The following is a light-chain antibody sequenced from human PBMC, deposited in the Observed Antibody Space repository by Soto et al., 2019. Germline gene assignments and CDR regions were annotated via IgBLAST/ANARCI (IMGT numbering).Light chain of an antibody. Sequence: QSALTQHPSASGSTGQSVTISCTGTSSDVGAYDYVSWYQQHPGKAPKLMIYEINKPPSGVPDRFSGSKSGNTASLTVSGLQAEDEADYYCSSFAGSNNFPYVFGTGTKVTVL. V-gene: IGLV2-8*01. CDR2: EIN. J-gene: IGLJ1*01. CDR3: SSFAGSNNFPYV. CDR1: SSDVGAYDY.